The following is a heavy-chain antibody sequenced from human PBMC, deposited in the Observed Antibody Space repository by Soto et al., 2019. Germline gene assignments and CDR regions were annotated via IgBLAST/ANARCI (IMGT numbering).Heavy chain of an antibody. CDR3: AKFYGGKSAHTYTIDP. V-gene: IGHV3-23*01. J-gene: IGHJ5*02. CDR2: INTSGGST. D-gene: IGHD2-15*01. CDR1: GFTFSTYA. Sequence: EVQLLESGGDLVQPGGSLRLSCAASGFTFSTYAMSWVRQAPGKGLEWVSTINTSGGSTYYADSVKGRFTISRDNSKNTLYLQMNSRRPEDTAVYYCAKFYGGKSAHTYTIDPWGQGTLVTVSS.